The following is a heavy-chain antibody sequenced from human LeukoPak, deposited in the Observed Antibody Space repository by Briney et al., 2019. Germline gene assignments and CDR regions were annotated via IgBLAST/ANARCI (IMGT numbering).Heavy chain of an antibody. CDR3: ARQTYDSSGSPYFGY. CDR2: IYYSGST. Sequence: SETLSLTCTVSGGPISGSSYYWGWIRQPPGKGLEWIGSIYYSGSTYYNPSLKSRVTISVDTSKNQFSLKLSSVTAADTAVYYCARQTYDSSGSPYFGYWGQGTLVTVSS. CDR1: GGPISGSSYY. V-gene: IGHV4-39*01. D-gene: IGHD3-22*01. J-gene: IGHJ4*02.